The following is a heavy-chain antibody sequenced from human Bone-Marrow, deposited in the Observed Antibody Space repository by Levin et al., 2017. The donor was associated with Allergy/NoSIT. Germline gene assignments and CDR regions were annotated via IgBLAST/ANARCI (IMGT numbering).Heavy chain of an antibody. V-gene: IGHV4-38-2*02. J-gene: IGHJ6*02. CDR1: GSSISSAHY. D-gene: IGHD5-18*01. CDR3: AKWSRGYRYGESGFYHYGMDV. CDR2: LHHSGNI. Sequence: PSETLSLTCSVSGSSISSAHYWVWVRQPPGRGLEWIGNLHHSGNIDKNPSLQSRVTISGDTSTNQVSLKLTSVTAADTAVYFCAKWSRGYRYGESGFYHYGMDVWGQGTTVIVSS.